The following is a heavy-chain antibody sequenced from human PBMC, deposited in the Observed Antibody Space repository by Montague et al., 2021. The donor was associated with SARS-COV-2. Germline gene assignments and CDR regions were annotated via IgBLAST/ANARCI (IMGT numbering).Heavy chain of an antibody. CDR2: ISYDGSNK. Sequence: SLRLSCAASGFTFSSYAMHWVRQAPGKGLEWVAVISYDGSNKYYADSVKGRFTIPRDNSKNTLYLQMNSLRAEDTAVYYCARDLVVVAATPIDYWGQGTLVTVSS. V-gene: IGHV3-30-3*01. CDR1: GFTFSSYA. CDR3: ARDLVVVAATPIDY. D-gene: IGHD2-15*01. J-gene: IGHJ4*02.